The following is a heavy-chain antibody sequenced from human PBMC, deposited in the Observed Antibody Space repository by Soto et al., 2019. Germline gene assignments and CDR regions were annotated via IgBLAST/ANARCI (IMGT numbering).Heavy chain of an antibody. D-gene: IGHD6-19*01. CDR2: INAGNGNT. V-gene: IGHV1-3*01. CDR3: ARGTLSSSGWYRVYYYGMDV. CDR1: GYTFTSYA. Sequence: ASVKVSCKSSGYTFTSYAMHCVRQAPGQRLEWMGWINAGNGNTKYSQKFQGRVTITRDTSASTAYMELSSLRSEDTAVYYCARGTLSSSGWYRVYYYGMDVWGQGTTVTVSS. J-gene: IGHJ6*02.